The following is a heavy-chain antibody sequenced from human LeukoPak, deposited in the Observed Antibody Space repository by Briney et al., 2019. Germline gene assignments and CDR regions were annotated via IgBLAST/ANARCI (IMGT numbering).Heavy chain of an antibody. CDR1: GYTFTSYD. D-gene: IGHD3-3*01. Sequence: ASVKVSCKASGYTFTSYDINWVRQATGQGLEWMGWMNPNSGNTGYGQKFQGRVTMTRNTSISTAYMELSSLRSEDTAVYYCAKHHQYYDFWSGYYSYYYYGMDVWGQGTTVTVSS. J-gene: IGHJ6*02. V-gene: IGHV1-8*01. CDR3: AKHHQYYDFWSGYYSYYYYGMDV. CDR2: MNPNSGNT.